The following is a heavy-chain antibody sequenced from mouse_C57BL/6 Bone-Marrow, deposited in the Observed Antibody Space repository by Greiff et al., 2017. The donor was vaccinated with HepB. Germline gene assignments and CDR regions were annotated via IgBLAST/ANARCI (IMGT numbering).Heavy chain of an antibody. CDR1: GYTFTDYY. CDR2: INPNNGGT. D-gene: IGHD2-4*01. V-gene: IGHV1-26*01. Sequence: VQLQQSGPELVKPGASVKISCKASGYTFTDYYMNWVKQSHGKSLEWIGDINPNNGGTSYNQKFKGKATLTVDKSSSTAYMELRSLTSEDSAVYYCARDYDYEYFDYWGQGTTLTVSS. J-gene: IGHJ2*01. CDR3: ARDYDYEYFDY.